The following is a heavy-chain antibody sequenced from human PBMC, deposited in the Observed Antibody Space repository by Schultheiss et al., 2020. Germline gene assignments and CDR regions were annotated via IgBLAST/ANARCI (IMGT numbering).Heavy chain of an antibody. J-gene: IGHJ4*02. CDR1: GGSISSSNW. CDR3: ASQTYYYDSLRKIFDY. V-gene: IGHV4-4*02. CDR2: IYHSGST. Sequence: SATLSLTCAVSGGSISSSNWWSWVRQPPGKGLEWIGEIYHSGSTNYNPSLKSRVTISVDKSKNQFSLKLSSVTAADTAVYYCASQTYYYDSLRKIFDYWGQGTLVTVSS. D-gene: IGHD3-22*01.